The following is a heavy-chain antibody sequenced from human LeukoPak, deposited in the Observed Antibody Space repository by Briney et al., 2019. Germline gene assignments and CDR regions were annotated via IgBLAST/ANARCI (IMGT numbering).Heavy chain of an antibody. Sequence: PSETLSLTCTVSGGSISSSSYYWGWIRQPPGKGLEWIESIYYSGSTYYNPSLKSRVTISVDTSKNQFSLKLSSVTAADTAVYYCARASQQWLVLGFDYWGQGTLVTISS. CDR3: ARASQQWLVLGFDY. J-gene: IGHJ4*02. CDR2: IYYSGST. CDR1: GGSISSSSYY. D-gene: IGHD6-19*01. V-gene: IGHV4-39*07.